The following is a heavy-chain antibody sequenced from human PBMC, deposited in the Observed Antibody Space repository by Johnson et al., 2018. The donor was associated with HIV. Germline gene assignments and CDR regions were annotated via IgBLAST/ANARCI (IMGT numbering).Heavy chain of an antibody. Sequence: QVQLVESGGGLVQPGGSLRLSCAASGFILSEYGIHWVRQAPGQGLEWVAFIRYDGNIEYYADSVKGRFTISRDNSKNTLDLQMNSLRAEDTAVYYCARGGSGSAQKGGDAFDIWGQGTMVTVSS. J-gene: IGHJ3*02. D-gene: IGHD1-26*01. CDR3: ARGGSGSAQKGGDAFDI. V-gene: IGHV3-30*02. CDR2: IRYDGNIE. CDR1: GFILSEYG.